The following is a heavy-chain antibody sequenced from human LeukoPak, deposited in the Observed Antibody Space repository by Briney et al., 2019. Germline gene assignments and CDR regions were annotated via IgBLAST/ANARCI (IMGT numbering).Heavy chain of an antibody. CDR1: GYTFTSYG. V-gene: IGHV1-18*01. J-gene: IGHJ6*02. CDR3: ARTDFGPPGYYYYGMDV. CDR2: ISAYNGTT. D-gene: IGHD3-16*01. Sequence: ASVKVSCKASGYTFTSYGISWVRQAPGQGLEWMGWISAYNGTTNYAQKLQGRVTMTTDTSTSTAYMELRSLRSDDTAVYYCARTDFGPPGYYYYGMDVWGQGTTVTVSS.